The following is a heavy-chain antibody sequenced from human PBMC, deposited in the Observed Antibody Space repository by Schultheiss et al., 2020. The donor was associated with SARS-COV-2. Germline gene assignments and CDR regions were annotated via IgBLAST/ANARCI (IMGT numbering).Heavy chain of an antibody. J-gene: IGHJ4*02. CDR1: GFTFSNYA. V-gene: IGHV3-23*01. D-gene: IGHD3-22*01. CDR2: IRRSDTHT. Sequence: GGSLRLSCAASGFTFSNYAMSWVRQAPGKGLEWVSSIRRSDTHTYYADSVKGRFTISRDNSKNTLYLQMNSLRAEDTAVYYCARGLYDSGGFYWGQGTLVTVSS. CDR3: ARGLYDSGGFY.